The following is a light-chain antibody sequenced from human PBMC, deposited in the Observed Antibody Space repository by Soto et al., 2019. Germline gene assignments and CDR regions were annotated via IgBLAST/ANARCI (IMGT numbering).Light chain of an antibody. CDR1: QSISNW. Sequence: DIQMTQSPSTLSASVGDRVTITCRASQSISNWLAWYQQKPGRAPKLLIYKASSLERRVPTRFSGSGSGTEFTLTISGLQPDDFAVYYCQQYDNWPWTFGQGTKVDIK. J-gene: IGKJ1*01. CDR3: QQYDNWPWT. V-gene: IGKV1-5*03. CDR2: KAS.